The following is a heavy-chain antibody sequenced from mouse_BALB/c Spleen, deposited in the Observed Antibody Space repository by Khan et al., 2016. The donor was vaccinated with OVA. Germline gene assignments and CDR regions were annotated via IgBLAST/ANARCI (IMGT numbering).Heavy chain of an antibody. J-gene: IGHJ3*01. V-gene: IGHV1-77*01. Sequence: QVQLKSSGAELARPGASVKLSCKASGYTFTDYYINWVKQRTGPGLEWIGEISPGSGDTYYNEKFKGKATLTADKSSTTAYMQLSSLTSEASAVYCCARRNYFGYTFAYWGQGTLVTVSA. D-gene: IGHD1-2*01. CDR2: ISPGSGDT. CDR3: ARRNYFGYTFAY. CDR1: GYTFTDYY.